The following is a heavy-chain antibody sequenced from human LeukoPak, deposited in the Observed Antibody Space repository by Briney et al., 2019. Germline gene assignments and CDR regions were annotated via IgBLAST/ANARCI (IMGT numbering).Heavy chain of an antibody. V-gene: IGHV3-21*01. CDR3: ARDVLRFLEWLSDYYYYGMDV. CDR1: GFTVSSNY. D-gene: IGHD3-3*01. Sequence: GGSLRLSCAASGFTVSSNYMSWVRQAPGKGLEWVSSISSSSNYIYYADSVKGRFTISRDNAKNSLYLQMNSLRAEDTAVYYCARDVLRFLEWLSDYYYYGMDVWGQGTTVTVSS. CDR2: ISSSSNYI. J-gene: IGHJ6*02.